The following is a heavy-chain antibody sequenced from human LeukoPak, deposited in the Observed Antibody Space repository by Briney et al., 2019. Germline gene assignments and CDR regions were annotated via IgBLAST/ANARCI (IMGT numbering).Heavy chain of an antibody. CDR2: IVVGSGNT. J-gene: IGHJ4*02. D-gene: IGHD5-18*01. CDR3: AAPSRIQLDY. V-gene: IGHV1-58*01. CDR1: GFTFTSSA. Sequence: SVKVSCKASGFTFTSSAVQGVRQARGRRLEWIGWIVVGSGNTNYAQMFQGRVTITRDMSTSTAYMELSSLRSEDTAVYYCAAPSRIQLDYWGQGTLVTVSS.